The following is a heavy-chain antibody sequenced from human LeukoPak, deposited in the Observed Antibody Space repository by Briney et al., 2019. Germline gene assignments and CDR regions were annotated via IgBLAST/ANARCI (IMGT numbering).Heavy chain of an antibody. J-gene: IGHJ4*02. CDR2: ISGGGSGT. CDR1: GFTFSTYA. Sequence: GASLRLSCSASGFTFSTYAMTWVRRAPGKGLEWVSAISGGGSGTYYVDSVKGRFTISRDNSKNTLYLQMNSLRAEDTAVYYCARSTSVTPTEFDYWGQGTLVTVSS. CDR3: ARSTSVTPTEFDY. V-gene: IGHV3-23*01. D-gene: IGHD4-17*01.